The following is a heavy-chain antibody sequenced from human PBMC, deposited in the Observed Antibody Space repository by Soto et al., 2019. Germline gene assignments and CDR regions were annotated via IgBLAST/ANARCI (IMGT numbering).Heavy chain of an antibody. Sequence: QVQLVQSGAEVKRPGSSVKVSCKASGDTFGRNAIHWVRQAPGQGLEWVGGIIPMFPTTSYARKFRDRLTINADNSTSTAYMEMTSLRSEDTAVYYCARDGDSADYGYWGQGTLVTVSS. V-gene: IGHV1-69*06. D-gene: IGHD2-21*02. J-gene: IGHJ4*02. CDR3: ARDGDSADYGY. CDR2: IIPMFPTT. CDR1: GDTFGRNA.